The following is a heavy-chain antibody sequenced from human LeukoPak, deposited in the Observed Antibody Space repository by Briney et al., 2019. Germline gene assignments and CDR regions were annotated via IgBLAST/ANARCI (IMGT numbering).Heavy chain of an antibody. CDR1: GYTFTSYD. CDR2: MNPNSGNT. V-gene: IGHV1-8*03. D-gene: IGHD3-3*01. Sequence: ASVKVSCKASGYTFTSYDINWVRQATGQGLEWMGWMNPNSGNTGYAQRFQGRVTITRNTSISTAYMELSSLRSEDTAVYYCARGERITIFGVVIFRYFQHWGQGTLVTVSS. CDR3: ARGERITIFGVVIFRYFQH. J-gene: IGHJ1*01.